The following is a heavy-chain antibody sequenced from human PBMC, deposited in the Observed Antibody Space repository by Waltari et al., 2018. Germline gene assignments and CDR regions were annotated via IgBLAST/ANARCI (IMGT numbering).Heavy chain of an antibody. Sequence: EVQLVESGGSLVQPGRSLRLSCAASGFIFDNYAMNWVRQAPGKGLEWVSGISWNSGSIDYADSVKGRFTISRDNAKNSLYLQMNNLRPEDTALYYCAKNVDYNNYEGVFDSWGQGNLVAVSS. J-gene: IGHJ4*02. CDR1: GFIFDNYA. V-gene: IGHV3-9*01. CDR3: AKNVDYNNYEGVFDS. D-gene: IGHD4-4*01. CDR2: ISWNSGSI.